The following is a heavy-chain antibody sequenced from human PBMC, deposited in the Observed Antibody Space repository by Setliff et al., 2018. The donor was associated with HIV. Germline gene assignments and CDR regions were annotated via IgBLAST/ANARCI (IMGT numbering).Heavy chain of an antibody. CDR3: TTAQWVLVGATPFDY. CDR2: IKSKTNGGTT. J-gene: IGHJ4*02. D-gene: IGHD1-26*01. CDR1: GFIFNNAW. Sequence: GGSLRLSCAASGFIFNNAWMSWVRQAPGKGLEWVGRIKSKTNGGTTDYTAPVKGRFTMSRDDSKNTLFLQMNSLKTEDTAVYYCTTAQWVLVGATPFDYWGQGALVTVSS. V-gene: IGHV3-15*01.